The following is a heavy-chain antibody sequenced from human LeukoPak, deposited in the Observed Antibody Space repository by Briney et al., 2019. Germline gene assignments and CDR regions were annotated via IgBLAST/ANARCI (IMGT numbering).Heavy chain of an antibody. CDR3: ARDYYDSSGYYYD. CDR1: GFTFSGSA. J-gene: IGHJ4*02. V-gene: IGHV3-73*01. D-gene: IGHD3-22*01. CDR2: IRSKANSYAT. Sequence: GGSLRLSCAASGFTFSGSAMHWVRQASGKGLEWVGRIRSKANSYATAYAASVKGRFTISRDDSKNTAYLQMNSLKTEDTAVYYCARDYYDSSGYYYDWGQGTLVTVSS.